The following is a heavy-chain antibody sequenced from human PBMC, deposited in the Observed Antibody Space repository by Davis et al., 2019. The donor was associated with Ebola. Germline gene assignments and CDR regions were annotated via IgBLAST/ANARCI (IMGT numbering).Heavy chain of an antibody. CDR1: GFTFSDYY. J-gene: IGHJ4*02. CDR3: AKFDCSGGSCYSLDY. V-gene: IGHV3-11*03. CDR2: ISSISTYT. Sequence: PGGSLRLSCAASGFTFSDYYMSWIRQAPGKGLEWVSYISSISTYTNYADSLKGRFTISRDNSKNTLYLQMNSLRAEDSAVYYCAKFDCSGGSCYSLDYWGQGILVTVSS. D-gene: IGHD2-15*01.